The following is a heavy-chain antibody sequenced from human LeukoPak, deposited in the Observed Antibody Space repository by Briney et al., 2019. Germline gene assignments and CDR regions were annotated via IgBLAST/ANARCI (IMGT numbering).Heavy chain of an antibody. CDR3: ARGYYYYGSGSYYPRPPQGRVYYYYYMDV. D-gene: IGHD3-10*01. Sequence: SETLSLTCTISGGSISSSSYYWDWIRQPPGEGLEWIGSIYYSGSTYYNPSLKSRVTISVDTSKNQFSLKLSSVTAADTAVYYCARGYYYYGSGSYYPRPPQGRVYYYYYMDVWGKGTTVTVSS. CDR1: GGSISSSSYY. CDR2: IYYSGST. J-gene: IGHJ6*03. V-gene: IGHV4-39*07.